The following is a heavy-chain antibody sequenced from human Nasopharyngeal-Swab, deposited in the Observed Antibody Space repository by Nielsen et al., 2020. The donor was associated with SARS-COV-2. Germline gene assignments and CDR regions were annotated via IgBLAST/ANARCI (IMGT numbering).Heavy chain of an antibody. CDR2: IWYDGSNK. V-gene: IGHV3-33*01. CDR1: GFTLSSYG. J-gene: IGHJ6*02. CDR3: ARDLMIVGGMDV. Sequence: GESLKISCAASGFTLSSYGMHWVRQAPGKGLEWVAVIWYDGSNKYYADSVKGRFTISRDNSKNTLYLQMNSLRAEDTAVYYCARDLMIVGGMDVWGQGTTVTVSS. D-gene: IGHD3-22*01.